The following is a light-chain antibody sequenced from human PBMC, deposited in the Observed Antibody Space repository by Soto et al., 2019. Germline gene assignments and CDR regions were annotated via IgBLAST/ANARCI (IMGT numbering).Light chain of an antibody. CDR3: VLYVGSGIHWV. CDR2: NTN. V-gene: IGLV8-61*01. CDR1: SGSVSTRNY. Sequence: QTVVTQEPSFSVSPGRTVTLTCGLSSGSVSTRNYPSWYQQIPGQAPRTLIYNTNTRSSGVPDRFSGSILGNKAALTITGAQAEDESDYDCVLYVGSGIHWVVGGGTKGNVL. J-gene: IGLJ3*02.